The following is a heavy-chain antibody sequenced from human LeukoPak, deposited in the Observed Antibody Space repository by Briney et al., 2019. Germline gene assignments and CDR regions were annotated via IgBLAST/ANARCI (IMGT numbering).Heavy chain of an antibody. CDR1: GGSISSYY. V-gene: IGHV4-59*08. Sequence: PSETLSLTCTVSGGSISSYYWSWIRQPPGKGLEWIGYIYYSGSTNYNPSLKSRVTISVDTSENQFSLKLSSVTAADTAVYYCARLNDGYNFKELEYWGQGTLVTVSS. D-gene: IGHD5-24*01. CDR3: ARLNDGYNFKELEY. CDR2: IYYSGST. J-gene: IGHJ4*02.